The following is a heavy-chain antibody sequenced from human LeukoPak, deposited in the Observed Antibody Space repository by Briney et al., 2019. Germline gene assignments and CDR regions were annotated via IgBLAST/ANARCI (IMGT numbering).Heavy chain of an antibody. CDR1: GGSISSSSYS. D-gene: IGHD2-15*01. V-gene: IGHV4-39*01. J-gene: IGHJ5*02. CDR2: IYYSGST. CDR3: ARHDGYCSGDTCYSGRFDP. Sequence: SETLSLTCSVSGGSISSSSYSWGWIRQPPGKGLEWIGTIYYSGSTYSNPSLKSRLTISGDTSKNQFSLKLSSVTAADTAVYYCARHDGYCSGDTCYSGRFDPWGQGTLVTVSS.